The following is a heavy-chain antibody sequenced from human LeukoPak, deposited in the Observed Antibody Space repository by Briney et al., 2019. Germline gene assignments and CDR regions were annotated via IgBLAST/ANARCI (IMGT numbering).Heavy chain of an antibody. Sequence: GGSLRLSCAASGFSFSNYAMSWVRQAPGKGLEWVSGIGGSGDSIYYVDSVRGRFTVSRDNSRNTLHLQMNSLRAEDTAVYYCARHPQRGYSYGRPPNYYYYGMDVWGQGTTVTVSS. CDR2: IGGSGDSI. CDR1: GFSFSNYA. CDR3: ARHPQRGYSYGRPPNYYYYGMDV. D-gene: IGHD5-18*01. V-gene: IGHV3-23*01. J-gene: IGHJ6*02.